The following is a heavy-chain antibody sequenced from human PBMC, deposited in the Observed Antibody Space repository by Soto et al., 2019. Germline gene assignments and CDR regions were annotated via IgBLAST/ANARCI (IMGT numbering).Heavy chain of an antibody. J-gene: IGHJ2*01. D-gene: IGHD3-16*02. CDR2: ISGSGGST. Sequence: EVQLWESGGGLVQPGGSLRLSCAASGCTLSSYAMSWVRQAPGKGLEWVSAISGSGGSTYYADSVKGRFTISRDNSKNTLYLQMNSLRAEDTAVYYCAKLTDLGRYHWYFDLWGRGTLVTVSS. V-gene: IGHV3-23*01. CDR1: GCTLSSYA. CDR3: AKLTDLGRYHWYFDL.